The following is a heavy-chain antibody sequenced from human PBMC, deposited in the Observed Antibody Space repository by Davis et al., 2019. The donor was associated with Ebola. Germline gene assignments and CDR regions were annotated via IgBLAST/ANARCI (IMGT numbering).Heavy chain of an antibody. CDR2: INPNSGGT. Sequence: ASVKVSCKASGYTFTGYYMHWVRQAPGQGLEWMGWINPNSGGTNYAQKFQGRVTMTRDTSISTAYMELSRLRSDDTAVYYCARADQTYYYYYGMDVWGQGTTVTVSS. CDR3: ARADQTYYYYYGMDV. V-gene: IGHV1-2*02. CDR1: GYTFTGYY. J-gene: IGHJ6*02.